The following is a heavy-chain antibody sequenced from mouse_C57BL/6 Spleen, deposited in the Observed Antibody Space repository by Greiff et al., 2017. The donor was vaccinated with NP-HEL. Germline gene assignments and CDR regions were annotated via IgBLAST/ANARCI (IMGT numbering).Heavy chain of an antibody. CDR3: ARDEGTIYYDYGRAMDY. J-gene: IGHJ4*01. D-gene: IGHD2-4*01. CDR1: GFTFSSYA. CDR2: ISDGGSYT. V-gene: IGHV5-4*01. Sequence: EVKLVESGGGLVKPGGSLKLSCAASGFTFSSYAMSWVRQTPEKRLEWVATISDGGSYTYYPDNVKGRFTISRDNAKNNLYLQMSHLKSEDTAMYYCARDEGTIYYDYGRAMDYWRQGTSVTVSS.